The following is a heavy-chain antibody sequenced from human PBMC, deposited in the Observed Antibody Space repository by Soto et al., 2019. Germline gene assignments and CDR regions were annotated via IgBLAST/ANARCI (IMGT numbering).Heavy chain of an antibody. V-gene: IGHV1-18*01. CDR1: GYTFTSYN. Sequence: GASVKVSCKASGYTFTSYNISWVRQAPGQGLEWVGWISTYNGNTNYAQKLQGRVTMTTDTSTSTAYMELRSLRSDDTAVYYCARVFRGGSKIYYYYYYMDVWGKGTTVTVSS. D-gene: IGHD1-26*01. CDR3: ARVFRGGSKIYYYYYYMDV. CDR2: ISTYNGNT. J-gene: IGHJ6*03.